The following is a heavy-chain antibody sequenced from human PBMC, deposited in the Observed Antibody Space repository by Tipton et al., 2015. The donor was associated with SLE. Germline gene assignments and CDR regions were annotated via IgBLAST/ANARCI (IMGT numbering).Heavy chain of an antibody. CDR3: ARAPGSSRLTFDY. J-gene: IGHJ4*02. CDR2: IHHSGNT. V-gene: IGHV4-31*03. D-gene: IGHD3-16*01. CDR1: GASINSGGHF. Sequence: TLSLTCTVSGASINSGGHFWSWIRQHPGKGLQWIGYIHHSGNTFYNPSLKSRLSISVDTSTNQLSLTLNSVTVADTAVYYCARAPGSSRLTFDYWGQGTLVTVS.